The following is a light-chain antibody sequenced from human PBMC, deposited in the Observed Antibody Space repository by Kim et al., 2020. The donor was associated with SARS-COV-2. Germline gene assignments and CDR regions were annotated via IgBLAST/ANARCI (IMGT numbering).Light chain of an antibody. CDR2: AAS. Sequence: EYRATITWRASQGIGNCLGWYRQKPGKVPELLIYAASTLQPGAPSRFSGSGSGTDFTLTINSLQPEDGATYYCQKYKNDPPALPFGGGTKVDIK. CDR1: QGIGNC. J-gene: IGKJ4*01. CDR3: QKYKNDPPALP. V-gene: IGKV1-27*01.